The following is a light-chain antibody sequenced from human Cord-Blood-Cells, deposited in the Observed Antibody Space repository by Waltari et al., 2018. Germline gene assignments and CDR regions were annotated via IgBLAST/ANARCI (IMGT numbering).Light chain of an antibody. CDR3: ETWDSNIWV. Sequence: QPVLTQSSSASASLGSSVKLTCTLSRGHSSYIIAWHQQQPGKAPRYLMKLEGSGSYNKGSGVPDRFSGSSSGADRYLTISNLQSEDEADYYCETWDSNIWVFGGGTKLTVL. V-gene: IGLV4-60*03. CDR2: LEGSGSY. J-gene: IGLJ3*02. CDR1: RGHSSYI.